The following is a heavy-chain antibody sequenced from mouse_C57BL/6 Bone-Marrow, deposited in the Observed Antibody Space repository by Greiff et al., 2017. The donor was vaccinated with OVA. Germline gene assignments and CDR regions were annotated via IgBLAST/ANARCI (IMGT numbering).Heavy chain of an antibody. CDR2: ISYDGSN. J-gene: IGHJ3*01. V-gene: IGHV3-6*01. Sequence: EVKLVESGPGLVKPSQSLSLTCSVTGYSITSGYYWNWIRQFPGNKLEWMGYISYDGSNNYNPSLKNRISITRDTSKNQFFLKLNSVTTEDTATYYCAEGTRAWFAYWGQGTLVTVSA. CDR3: AEGTRAWFAY. D-gene: IGHD3-3*01. CDR1: GYSITSGYY.